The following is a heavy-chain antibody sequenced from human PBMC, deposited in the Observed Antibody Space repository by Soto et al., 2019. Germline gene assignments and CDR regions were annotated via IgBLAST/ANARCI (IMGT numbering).Heavy chain of an antibody. CDR1: GYTFTSYA. J-gene: IGHJ3*01. V-gene: IGHV1-3*01. CDR2: INAGNGNT. CDR3: ARDKSGLYCGGGSCYAFYALDV. D-gene: IGHD2-15*01. Sequence: ASVKVSCKASGYTFTSYAMHWVRQAPGQRLEWMGWINAGNGNTKYSQKFQGRVTITRDTSASTAYMELSSLRSEDTAVYYCARDKSGLYCGGGSCYAFYALDVWGQGTMVTVSS.